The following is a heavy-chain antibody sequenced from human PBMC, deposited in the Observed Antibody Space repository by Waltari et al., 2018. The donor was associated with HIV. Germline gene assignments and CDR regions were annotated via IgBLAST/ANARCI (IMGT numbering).Heavy chain of an antibody. CDR3: ARVPTGGVAVYYYRDV. CDR1: GYIFTTYG. J-gene: IGHJ6*03. V-gene: IGHV1-18*01. Sequence: QVQLVQSGAEVKKPGASVKVSCKASGYIFTTYGISWVRQAPGQGLEWMGWMSGYNGNTNYAQKFQGRVSMTTDTSTSTAYMELRSLRAGDTAVYYCARVPTGGVAVYYYRDVWGKGTTVTVSS. D-gene: IGHD6-19*01. CDR2: MSGYNGNT.